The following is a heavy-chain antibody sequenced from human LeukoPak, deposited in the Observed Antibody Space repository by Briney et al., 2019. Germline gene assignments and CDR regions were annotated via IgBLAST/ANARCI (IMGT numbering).Heavy chain of an antibody. CDR1: GYTLTGYY. D-gene: IGHD2-2*02. CDR2: INPNSGGT. J-gene: IGHJ5*02. V-gene: IGHV1-2*02. CDR3: ARDRRYCSSTSCYTSNWFDP. Sequence: ASVKVSCKASGYTLTGYYMHWVRQAPGQGLEWMGWINPNSGGTNYAQKFQGRVTMTRDTSISTAYMELSRLRSDDTAVYYCARDRRYCSSTSCYTSNWFDPWGQGTLVTVSS.